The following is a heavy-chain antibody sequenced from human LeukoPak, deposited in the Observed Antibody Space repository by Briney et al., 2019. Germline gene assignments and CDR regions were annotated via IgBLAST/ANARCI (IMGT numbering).Heavy chain of an antibody. CDR2: IRDDGTTI. J-gene: IGHJ3*02. V-gene: IGHV3-48*01. Sequence: GGSLRLSCAASGFTFSISTMNWVRQAPGKGLEWISHIRDDGTTIDYANSVKGRFTMSRDNAKNSLYLQMNSLRAGDTAVYYCVRDFIFAFDIWGQGTVVTVSS. CDR3: VRDFIFAFDI. D-gene: IGHD3-9*01. CDR1: GFTFSIST.